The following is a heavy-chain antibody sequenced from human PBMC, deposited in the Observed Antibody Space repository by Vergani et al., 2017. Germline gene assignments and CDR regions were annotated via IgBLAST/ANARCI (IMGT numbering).Heavy chain of an antibody. CDR2: IKKQDGNDR. CDR3: ARASATYGADY. V-gene: IGHV3-7*01. D-gene: IGHD3-10*01. Sequence: EVQLVESGGGLVQPGGSLRLSCVASGFDFSDYYMSWIRQAPGKGLEWVANIKKQDGNDRYYVGSVKGRFTISRDNARKLLYLQMSSLRAEDTAVYYCARASATYGADYWGQGTLVTVSS. J-gene: IGHJ4*02. CDR1: GFDFSDYY.